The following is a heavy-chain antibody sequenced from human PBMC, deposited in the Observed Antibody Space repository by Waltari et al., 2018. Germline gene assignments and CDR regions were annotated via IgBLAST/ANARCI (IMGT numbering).Heavy chain of an antibody. V-gene: IGHV4-38-2*01. CDR3: ARSPSGWFGELHGDY. D-gene: IGHD3-10*01. J-gene: IGHJ4*02. Sequence: QVQLQESGPGLVKPSETLSLTCAVSGYSISSGYYWGWILQPPGKGLEWIGSIYHSGRTYYNPSLKSRVTISVDTSKNQFSLKLSSVTAADTAVYYCARSPSGWFGELHGDYWGQGTLVTVSS. CDR1: GYSISSGYY. CDR2: IYHSGRT.